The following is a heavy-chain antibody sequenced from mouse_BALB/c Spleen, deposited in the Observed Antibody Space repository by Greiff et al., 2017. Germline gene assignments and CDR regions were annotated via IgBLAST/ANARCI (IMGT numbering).Heavy chain of an antibody. CDR2: ISSGSSTI. CDR1: GFTFSSFG. CDR3: VRSRYDGAMDY. V-gene: IGHV5-17*02. Sequence: EVNLVESGGGLVQPGGSRKLSCAASGFTFSSFGMHWVRQAPEKGLEWVAYISSGSSTIYYADTVKGRFTISSDNPKNTLFLPMTSLRSEDTAMYYCVRSRYDGAMDYGGQGTSVTVSS. J-gene: IGHJ4*01. D-gene: IGHD2-14*01.